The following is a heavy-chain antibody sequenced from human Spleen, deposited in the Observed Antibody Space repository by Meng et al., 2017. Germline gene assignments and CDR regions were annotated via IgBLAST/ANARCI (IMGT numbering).Heavy chain of an antibody. CDR2: IYWDNDK. CDR3: ARCEKWLQWYFDY. CDR1: VFSLSTTGVG. D-gene: IGHD5-24*01. Sequence: SGSTLVKPTQTLTLTCTFSVFSLSTTGVGVGWSRQPPGKALEWLAFIYWDNDKRYSSSLKSRLTITKHASNNQAVLTMTNMDPVNTAKYYCARCEKWLQWYFDYWGQGTLVTVSS. J-gene: IGHJ4*02. V-gene: IGHV2-5*02.